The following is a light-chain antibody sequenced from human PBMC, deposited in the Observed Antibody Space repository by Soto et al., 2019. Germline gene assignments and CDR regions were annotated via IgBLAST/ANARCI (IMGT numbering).Light chain of an antibody. J-gene: IGKJ4*01. Sequence: EIVLTQSPGTLSLSPGERATLSCRASQTVGNNYLAWYQQKPGQTPRLLIHGASNRATGIPDRISGSGSGTDFTLFISRLDPEDVAMYYCQQYASSPLTFGGGTKVEIK. CDR2: GAS. V-gene: IGKV3-20*01. CDR3: QQYASSPLT. CDR1: QTVGNNY.